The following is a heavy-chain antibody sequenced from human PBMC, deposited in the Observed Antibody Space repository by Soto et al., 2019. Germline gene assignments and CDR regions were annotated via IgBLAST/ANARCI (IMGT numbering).Heavy chain of an antibody. CDR2: MSYDGTNK. Sequence: GGSLRLSCAASGFTFSRYAIHWVRQAPGKGLEWVAVMSYDGTNKDYADSVKGRFTISRDNSKNTMYLQMNSLRGEDTAVYYCARVDNSGGYYRRYFDYWGQGTLVTV. CDR3: ARVDNSGGYYRRYFDY. CDR1: GFTFSRYA. V-gene: IGHV3-30-3*01. J-gene: IGHJ4*02. D-gene: IGHD1-26*01.